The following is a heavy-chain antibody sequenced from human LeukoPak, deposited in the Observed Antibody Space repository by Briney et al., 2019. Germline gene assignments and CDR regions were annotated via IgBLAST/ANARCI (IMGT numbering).Heavy chain of an antibody. D-gene: IGHD5-12*01. Sequence: GGSLRLSCAASGFTFSSYWMSWVRQASGKGLEWEANINLDGSEKYYVDSVKGRFTISRDNAKNSLYLQMNSLRAEDTAVYYCARGITSGPRRYDVRNLDYWGQGTPVTVSS. V-gene: IGHV3-7*01. CDR1: GFTFSSYW. CDR3: ARGITSGPRRYDVRNLDY. CDR2: INLDGSEK. J-gene: IGHJ4*02.